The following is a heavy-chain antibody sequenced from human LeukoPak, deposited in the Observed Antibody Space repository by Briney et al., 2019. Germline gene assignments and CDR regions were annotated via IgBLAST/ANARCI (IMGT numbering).Heavy chain of an antibody. CDR3: ARSHHYYDSSGYYVPTFDY. V-gene: IGHV4-30-2*01. J-gene: IGHJ4*02. CDR1: GGSISSGGYS. D-gene: IGHD3-22*01. Sequence: SETLSLTCAVSGGSISSGGYSWSWIRQPPGKGLEWIGYIYHSGSTYYNPSLKSRVTISVDRSKNQFSLKLSSVTAADTAVYYCARSHHYYDSSGYYVPTFDYWGQGTLVTVSS. CDR2: IYHSGST.